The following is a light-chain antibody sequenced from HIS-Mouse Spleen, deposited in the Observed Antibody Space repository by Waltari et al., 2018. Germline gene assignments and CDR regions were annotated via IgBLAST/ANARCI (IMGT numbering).Light chain of an antibody. J-gene: IGLJ3*02. CDR3: QAWHSSTAV. CDR2: QES. V-gene: IGLV3-1*01. CDR1: KLGDKY. Sequence: SYELTQPPSVSVSPGQTSSITCSGDKLGDKYACWYQQKPGKSPVLVIYQESKRPSGIPERFSGSNSGNTATLTISGTQAMDEADYYSQAWHSSTAVFGGGTKLTVL.